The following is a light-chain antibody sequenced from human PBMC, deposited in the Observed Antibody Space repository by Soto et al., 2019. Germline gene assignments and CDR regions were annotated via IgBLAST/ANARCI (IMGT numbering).Light chain of an antibody. CDR1: SSNIGAGYD. V-gene: IGLV1-40*01. CDR2: GNS. CDR3: QSYDSSLSGVV. Sequence: QSVLTQPPSVSGAPGQRVTISCTGGSSNIGAGYDVHWYQHLPRTAPKLLIYGNSNRPSGVPDRFSGSKSGNSASLAITGLQAEDEADYYCQSYDSSLSGVVFGGGTKLTVL. J-gene: IGLJ2*01.